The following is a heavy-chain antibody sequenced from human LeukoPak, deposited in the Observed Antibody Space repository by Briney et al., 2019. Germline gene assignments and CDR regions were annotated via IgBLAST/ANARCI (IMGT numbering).Heavy chain of an antibody. CDR2: IYTSGST. V-gene: IGHV4-4*07. CDR1: GGSISTYY. Sequence: KPSETLSLTCTDSGGSISTYYGSWSRQPAGKGMEWSGRIYTSGSTNYNPSLKSRVTMSVDTSKNQFSLKLSSVTAADTAVYYCARQYVDYYDSSGLFDYWGQGTLVTVSS. CDR3: ARQYVDYYDSSGLFDY. J-gene: IGHJ4*02. D-gene: IGHD3-22*01.